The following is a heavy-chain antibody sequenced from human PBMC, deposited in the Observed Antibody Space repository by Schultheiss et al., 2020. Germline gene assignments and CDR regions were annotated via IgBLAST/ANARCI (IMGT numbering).Heavy chain of an antibody. V-gene: IGHV3-30*18. CDR2: ISYDGSNK. Sequence: GESLKISCAASGFTFSSYGMHWVRQAPGKGLEWVAVISYDGSNKYYADSVKGRFTISRDNSKNTLYLQMNSLRAEDTAVYYCAKGERYYGMDVWGQGTTVTVSS. CDR3: AKGERYYGMDV. CDR1: GFTFSSYG. D-gene: IGHD1-1*01. J-gene: IGHJ6*02.